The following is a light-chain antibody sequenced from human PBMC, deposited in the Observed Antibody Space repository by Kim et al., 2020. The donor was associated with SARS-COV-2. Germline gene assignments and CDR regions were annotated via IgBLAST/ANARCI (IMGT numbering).Light chain of an antibody. CDR2: GAS. Sequence: SVAPGERASPSGSASQSVRSNVAWYQQKPGQPPRLLIYGASTRATGIPARFSGSGSGTEFTLTISSLQSEDFAVYYCHQYNNWWTLGQGTKVDIK. CDR1: QSVRSN. J-gene: IGKJ1*01. V-gene: IGKV3-15*01. CDR3: HQYNNWWT.